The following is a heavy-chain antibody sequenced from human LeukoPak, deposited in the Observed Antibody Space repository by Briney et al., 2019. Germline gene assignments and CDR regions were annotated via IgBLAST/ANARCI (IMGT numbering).Heavy chain of an antibody. CDR1: GFTFSSYA. J-gene: IGHJ3*02. CDR2: IWYDGSNK. V-gene: IGHV3-33*08. CDR3: ARDSEGYCSGGSCYSDAFDI. D-gene: IGHD2-15*01. Sequence: GGSLRLSCAASGFTFSSYAMHWVRQAPGKGLEWVAVIWYDGSNKYYADSVKGRFTISRDNSKNTLYLQMNSLRAEDTAVYYCARDSEGYCSGGSCYSDAFDIWGQGTMVTVSS.